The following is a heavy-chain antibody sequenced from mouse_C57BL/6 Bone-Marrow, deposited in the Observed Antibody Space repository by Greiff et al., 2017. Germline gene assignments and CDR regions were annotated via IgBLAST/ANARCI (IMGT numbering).Heavy chain of an antibody. CDR1: GYTFTSYG. CDR3: ARYDGGY. Sequence: VQLQQSGAELARPGASVKLSCTASGYTFTSYGISWVKQRTGQGLEWIGEIYPRSGNTYYNEKFKGKATLTADKSSSTAYMELRSLTSEDSAVYFCARYDGGYWGQGTTLTVAS. V-gene: IGHV1-81*01. J-gene: IGHJ2*01. CDR2: IYPRSGNT. D-gene: IGHD2-3*01.